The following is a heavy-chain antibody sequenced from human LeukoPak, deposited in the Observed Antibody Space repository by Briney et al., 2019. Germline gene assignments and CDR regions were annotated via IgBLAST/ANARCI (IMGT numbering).Heavy chain of an antibody. CDR2: IYSGGDK. J-gene: IGHJ6*02. V-gene: IGHV3-53*01. Sequence: GGSLRLSCAASGFSVSNNYMSWVRQAPGKGLEWVSLIYSGGDKRYAASVKGRFTISRDNSKNTLYLQMDSLRVEDTAVYYCAAQRTVNQGPRHYYGMDVWGQGTTVTVSS. D-gene: IGHD6-6*01. CDR3: AAQRTVNQGPRHYYGMDV. CDR1: GFSVSNNY.